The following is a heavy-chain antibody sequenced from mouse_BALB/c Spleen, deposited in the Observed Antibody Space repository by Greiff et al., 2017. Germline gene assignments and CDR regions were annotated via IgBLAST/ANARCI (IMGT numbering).Heavy chain of an antibody. CDR2: ISSGGSYT. V-gene: IGHV5-6*01. J-gene: IGHJ2*01. D-gene: IGHD3-1*01. CDR3: ARHVGDGFDD. CDR1: GFTFSSYG. Sequence: EVKLVESGGDLVKPGGSLKLSCAASGFTFSSYGMSWVRQTPDKRLEWVATISSGGSYTYYPDSVKGRFTISRDNAKNTLYLQMSSLKSEDTAMYYCARHVGDGFDDWGQGTTLTVSS.